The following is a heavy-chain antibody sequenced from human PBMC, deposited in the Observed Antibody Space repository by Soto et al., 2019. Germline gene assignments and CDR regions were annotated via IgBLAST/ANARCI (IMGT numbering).Heavy chain of an antibody. J-gene: IGHJ4*02. CDR1: GFTFSNAW. V-gene: IGHV3-15*07. CDR2: IKSKTDGGTT. D-gene: IGHD3-3*01. CDR3: TTYNAGRITIFGVATEKPTVDS. Sequence: PGGSLRLSCAASGFTFSNAWMNWVRQAPGKGLEWVGRIKSKTDGGTTDYAAPVKGRFTISRDDSKNTLYLQMNSLKTEDTAVYYCTTYNAGRITIFGVATEKPTVDSWGQGTLVTVSS.